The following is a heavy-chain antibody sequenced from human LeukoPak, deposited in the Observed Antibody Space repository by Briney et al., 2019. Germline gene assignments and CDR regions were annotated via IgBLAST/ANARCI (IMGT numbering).Heavy chain of an antibody. CDR3: ARVMDRSYYYDSSGYFPFDY. CDR1: GYSISSGYY. D-gene: IGHD3-22*01. CDR2: IYHSGST. J-gene: IGHJ4*02. V-gene: IGHV4-38-2*02. Sequence: PSETLSLTCTVSGYSISSGYYWGWIRQPPGKGLEWIGSIYHSGSTYYNPSLKSRVTISVDTSKNQFSLKLSSVTAADTAVYYCARVMDRSYYYDSSGYFPFDYWGQGTLVTVSS.